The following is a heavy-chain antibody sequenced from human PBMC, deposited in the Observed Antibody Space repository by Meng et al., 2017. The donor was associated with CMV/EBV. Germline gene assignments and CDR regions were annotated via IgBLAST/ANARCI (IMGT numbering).Heavy chain of an antibody. J-gene: IGHJ4*02. CDR2: INPSGGST. CDR3: ARSELWFGELLDY. CDR1: GYTFTSIY. D-gene: IGHD3-10*01. Sequence: CKASGYTFTSIYMHWVRQAPGQGLEWMGIINPSGGSTSYAQKFQGRVTMTRDTSTSTVYMELSSLRSEDTAVYYCARSELWFGELLDYWGQGTLVTVSS. V-gene: IGHV1-46*01.